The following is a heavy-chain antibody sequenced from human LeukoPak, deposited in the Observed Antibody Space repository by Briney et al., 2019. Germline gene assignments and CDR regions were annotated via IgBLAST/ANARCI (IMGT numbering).Heavy chain of an antibody. J-gene: IGHJ4*02. V-gene: IGHV3-30*18. CDR3: AKDKYIVATATFDY. CDR2: ISYDGSNK. CDR1: GFTFSSYG. D-gene: IGHD5-12*01. Sequence: PGGSLRLSCAASGFTFSSYGMHWVRQAPGKGLEWEAVISYDGSNKYYADSVKGRFTISRDNSKNTLYLQMNSLRAEDTAVYYCAKDKYIVATATFDYWGQGTLVTVSS.